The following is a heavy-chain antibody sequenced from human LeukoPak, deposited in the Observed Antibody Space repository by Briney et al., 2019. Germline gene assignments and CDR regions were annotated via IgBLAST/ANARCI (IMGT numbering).Heavy chain of an antibody. CDR1: GGSITSAGYS. D-gene: IGHD2-2*01. CDR3: ARGYCTSTSCSENRYYFDA. Sequence: SQTLSLTCTVSGGSITSAGYSWGWIRQRAGKGLEWIGRIYSSGSTNSNPSLKSRVTISVDTSKNQFSLKLSSVTAADTAVYYCARGYCTSTSCSENRYYFDAWGQGTLVTVSS. J-gene: IGHJ4*02. V-gene: IGHV4-61*02. CDR2: IYSSGST.